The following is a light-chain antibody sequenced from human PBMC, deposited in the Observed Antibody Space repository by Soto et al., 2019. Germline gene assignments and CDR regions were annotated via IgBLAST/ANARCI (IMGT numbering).Light chain of an antibody. CDR1: SSNIGSNY. Sequence: QSVLTQPPSASGTPGQRVTISCSGSSSNIGSNYVYWYQHLPGIAPKLLIYGYDNRPSGVPDRFSGSKSGTSASLAITGLQAEDEADYYCQSYDSSLNGYVFGTGTKVTVL. V-gene: IGLV1-40*01. J-gene: IGLJ1*01. CDR3: QSYDSSLNGYV. CDR2: GYD.